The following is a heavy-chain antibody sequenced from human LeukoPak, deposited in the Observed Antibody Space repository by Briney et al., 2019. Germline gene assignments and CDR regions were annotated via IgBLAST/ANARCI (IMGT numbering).Heavy chain of an antibody. CDR1: GFTFDDYA. CDR3: AKVRRGPRYDAFDI. J-gene: IGHJ3*02. Sequence: PGGSLRLSCAASGFTFDDYAMHWVRQAPGKGLEWVSLISGDGGSTYYADSVKGRFTISRDNSKNSLYLQMNSLRTEDTPLYYCAKVRRGPRYDAFDIWGQGTMVTVSS. V-gene: IGHV3-43*02. CDR2: ISGDGGST.